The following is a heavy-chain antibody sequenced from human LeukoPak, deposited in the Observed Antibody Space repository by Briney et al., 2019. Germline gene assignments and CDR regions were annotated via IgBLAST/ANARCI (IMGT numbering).Heavy chain of an antibody. CDR3: ARVRYCSSTSCYTGMGYYYYYMDV. Sequence: PGGSLRLSCVASGFTFSNHWMSWVRQAPGKGLEWVANIQKDGSEKHYVASVEGRFTISRDNAENSLYLQMNSLRAEDTAVYYCARVRYCSSTSCYTGMGYYYYYMDVWGKGTTVTVSS. J-gene: IGHJ6*03. D-gene: IGHD2-2*02. CDR2: IQKDGSEK. CDR1: GFTFSNHW. V-gene: IGHV3-7*04.